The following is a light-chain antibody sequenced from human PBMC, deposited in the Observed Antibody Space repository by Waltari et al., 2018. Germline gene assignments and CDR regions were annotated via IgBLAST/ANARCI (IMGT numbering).Light chain of an antibody. CDR1: QSVGSNY. V-gene: IGKV3-20*01. Sequence: EIVLTQSPGTLSLSPGESATLSCRASQSVGSNYLAWYQQRPGQAPRLLIYGASSRSTGIPDRFSGSGSGKDFTRSISRLAPEDFAVYYCQHYVRTWAFGQGTKVEIK. CDR3: QHYVRTWA. CDR2: GAS. J-gene: IGKJ1*01.